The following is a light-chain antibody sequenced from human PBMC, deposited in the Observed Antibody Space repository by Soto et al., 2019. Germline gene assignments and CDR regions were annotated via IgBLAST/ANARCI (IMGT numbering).Light chain of an antibody. Sequence: DIQMTQSPSSLSAFVGGRVTITCRASQNIYHYLNWYQQKPGKPPKLLIYAASTLQSGVPPAFSGSVSSTDFTLTISSLQPEDFAIYYCQQSYTFPHTCGGGTNLEIK. CDR1: QNIYHY. J-gene: IGKJ4*01. V-gene: IGKV1-39*01. CDR3: QQSYTFPHT. CDR2: AAS.